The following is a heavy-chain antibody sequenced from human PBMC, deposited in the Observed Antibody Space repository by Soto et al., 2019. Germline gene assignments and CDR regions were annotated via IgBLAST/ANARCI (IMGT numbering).Heavy chain of an antibody. CDR3: ARVSGLTMVRETREGHSSSWAPPYYYYGMDV. CDR1: GGTFSSYA. D-gene: IGHD3-10*01. Sequence: QVQLVQSGAEVKKPGSSVKVSCKASGGTFSSYAISWVRQAPGQGLEWMGGIIPIFGTANYAQKFQGRVTITADESTSTAYMELSSLRSEDTAVYYCARVSGLTMVRETREGHSSSWAPPYYYYGMDVWGQGTTVTVSS. V-gene: IGHV1-69*01. J-gene: IGHJ6*02. CDR2: IIPIFGTA.